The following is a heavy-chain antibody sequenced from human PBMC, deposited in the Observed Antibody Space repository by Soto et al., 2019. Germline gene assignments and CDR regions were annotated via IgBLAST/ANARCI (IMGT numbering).Heavy chain of an antibody. J-gene: IGHJ4*02. D-gene: IGHD3-16*01. CDR1: GASISSSY. CDR3: ARAHYHDNTFYYYFDS. CDR2: IFHSGTT. V-gene: IGHV4-59*01. Sequence: SETLSLTCTVSGASISSSYWSWIRQSPGKGLEWIGYIFHSGTTNYNPSLKSRVTISVDTSKNQFSLNLSSLTTADTAVYFCARAHYHDNTFYYYFDSWGQATLVTVSS.